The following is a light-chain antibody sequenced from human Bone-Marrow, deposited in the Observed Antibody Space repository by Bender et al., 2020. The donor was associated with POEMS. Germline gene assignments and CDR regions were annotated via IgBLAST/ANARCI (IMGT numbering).Light chain of an antibody. V-gene: IGLV3-21*02. CDR2: DNR. CDR3: QVWDYSSDHWV. Sequence: SYVLTQPPSVSVAPGQTARITCGGSDIGSKSVHWYQQKPGQAPVLVVYDNRDRPSGIPERFSGSNSGNTATLTISRVEAGDEADYYCQVWDYSSDHWVFGGGTKLTVL. CDR1: DIGSKS. J-gene: IGLJ3*02.